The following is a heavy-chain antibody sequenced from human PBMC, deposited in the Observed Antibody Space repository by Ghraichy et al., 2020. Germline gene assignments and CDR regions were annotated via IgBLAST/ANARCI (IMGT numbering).Heavy chain of an antibody. CDR3: ARAYYDHYGMDV. Sequence: SKTLSLTCTVSGGSISSSSYYWGWIRQPPGKGLEWIGSIYYSGSTYYNPSLKSRVTISVDTSKNQFSLKLSSVTAADTAVYYCARAYYDHYGMDVWGQGTTVTVSS. CDR2: IYYSGST. V-gene: IGHV4-39*07. CDR1: GGSISSSSYY. J-gene: IGHJ6*02.